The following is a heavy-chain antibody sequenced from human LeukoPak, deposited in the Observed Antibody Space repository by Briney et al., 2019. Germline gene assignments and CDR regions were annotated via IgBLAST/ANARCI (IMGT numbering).Heavy chain of an antibody. Sequence: ASVTVSCKASGYAFTGYYMHWVRQAPGQGLEWMGWINPNSGGTNYAQKFQGRVTMTRDTSISTAYMELSRLRSDDTAVYYCATAIVGATYDYWAREPWSPSPQ. CDR2: INPNSGGT. D-gene: IGHD1-26*01. CDR1: GYAFTGYY. J-gene: IGHJ4*02. V-gene: IGHV1-2*02. CDR3: ATAIVGATYDY.